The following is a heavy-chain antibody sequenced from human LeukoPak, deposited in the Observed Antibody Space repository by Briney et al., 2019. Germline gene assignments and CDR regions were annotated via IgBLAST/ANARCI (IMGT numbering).Heavy chain of an antibody. V-gene: IGHV3-48*02. CDR1: GLTFSYYS. CDR3: ARDHGYAFDY. CDR2: INSISGEI. J-gene: IGHJ4*02. D-gene: IGHD5-12*01. Sequence: GGSLRLSCVASGLTFSYYSMNWVRQAPGKGLEWVSYINSISGEIWYADSVKGRFTISRDDAKNSLYLQMNSLRDEDTAVYYCARDHGYAFDYWGQGTLVTVS.